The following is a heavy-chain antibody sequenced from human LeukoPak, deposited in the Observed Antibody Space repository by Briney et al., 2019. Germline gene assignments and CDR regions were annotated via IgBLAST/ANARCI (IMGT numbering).Heavy chain of an antibody. V-gene: IGHV3-73*01. CDR3: TRQMSSGFDY. D-gene: IGHD6-19*01. J-gene: IGHJ4*02. Sequence: GGSLRLSCAASGFSFSGSAMHWVRQASGKGLEWVGRIRSKANSYATAYAASVKGRFTISRDDSKNTAYLHMNSLKTEDTAVYYCTRQMSSGFDYWGQGTLVTVSS. CDR1: GFSFSGSA. CDR2: IRSKANSYAT.